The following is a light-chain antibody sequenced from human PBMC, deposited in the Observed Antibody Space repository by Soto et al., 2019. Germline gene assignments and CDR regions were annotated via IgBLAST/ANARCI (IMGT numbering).Light chain of an antibody. CDR3: MHGTYWPRLT. J-gene: IGKJ4*01. Sequence: DVVMTQSPLSLPVTLGQPASISCRSSQSLVYSDGNTYLNWFHQRPGQSPRRLIYKVSNRDSGVPDRFSGSGSGTDCTLKISRVEAEDGGVYYCMHGTYWPRLTFGGGNKVEIK. V-gene: IGKV2-30*01. CDR2: KVS. CDR1: QSLVYSDGNTY.